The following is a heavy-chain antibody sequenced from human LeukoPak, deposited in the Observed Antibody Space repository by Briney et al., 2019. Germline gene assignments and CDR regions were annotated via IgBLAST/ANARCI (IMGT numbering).Heavy chain of an antibody. CDR3: ARSDYHNSGSHTVFDAFDI. CDR2: IYYSGST. V-gene: IGHV4-30-4*02. J-gene: IGHJ3*02. D-gene: IGHD3-10*01. Sequence: KPSETLSLTCTVSGGSISSGDYYWSWIRQPPGKGLEWIGYIYYSGSTYYNPSLKSRVTISVDKSKNQFSLKLSFVTAADTAMYYCARSDYHNSGSHTVFDAFDIWGQGTRVTVSS. CDR1: GGSISSGDYY.